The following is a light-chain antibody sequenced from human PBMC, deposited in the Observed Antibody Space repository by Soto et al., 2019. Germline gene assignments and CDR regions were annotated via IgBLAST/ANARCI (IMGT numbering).Light chain of an antibody. J-gene: IGKJ3*01. CDR1: QSVLYSSNTKNY. Sequence: DIVMTQSPDSLAVSLGERATITCKSSQSVLYSSNTKNYLAWYQQKPGQPPKLLIYWASTRESGVPDRFSGGGCGTDFTLTISSLRADVLAVYLWQQYFITPSFGPRTKGDIK. CDR3: QQYFITPS. V-gene: IGKV4-1*01. CDR2: WAS.